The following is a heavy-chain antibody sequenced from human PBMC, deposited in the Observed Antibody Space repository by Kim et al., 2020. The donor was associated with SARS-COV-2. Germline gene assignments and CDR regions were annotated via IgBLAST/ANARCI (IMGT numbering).Heavy chain of an antibody. CDR2: INHSGST. D-gene: IGHD2-15*01. J-gene: IGHJ5*02. V-gene: IGHV4-34*01. CDR1: GGSFSGYY. Sequence: SETLSLTCAVYGGSFSGYYWSWIRQPPGKGLEWIGEINHSGSTNYNPSLKSRVTISVDTSKNQFSLKLSSVTAADTAVYYCARGVGYCSGGSCYGSPWG. CDR3: ARGVGYCSGGSCYGSP.